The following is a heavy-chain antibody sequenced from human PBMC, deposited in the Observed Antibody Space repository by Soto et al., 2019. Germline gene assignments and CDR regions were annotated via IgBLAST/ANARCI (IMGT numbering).Heavy chain of an antibody. D-gene: IGHD3-16*01. CDR1: GFTFSSYA. J-gene: IGHJ4*02. CDR3: AKALSSFYFDY. CDR2: ISGSGGNT. V-gene: IGHV3-23*01. Sequence: LRLSCAASGFTFSSYAMIWVRQAPGRGLEWVSAISGSGGNTYYADSVKGRFTISRDNSRNTLYLQMNSLRAEDTAVYYCAKALSSFYFDYWGQGTLVTVSS.